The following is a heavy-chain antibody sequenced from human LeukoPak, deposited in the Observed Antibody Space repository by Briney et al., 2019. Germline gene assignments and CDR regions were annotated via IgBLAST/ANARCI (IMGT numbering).Heavy chain of an antibody. CDR3: ALLAVASDFDY. CDR1: GFPFSFFE. Sequence: GSLRLSCAVSGFPFSFFEINWVRQAPGKGLEWVSNIASSGRTRYYADSVKGRFSISRDNAKNSLYLQMNTLRVEDTGVYYCALLAVASDFDYWGQGALVTVSS. CDR2: IASSGRTR. V-gene: IGHV3-48*03. D-gene: IGHD6-19*01. J-gene: IGHJ4*02.